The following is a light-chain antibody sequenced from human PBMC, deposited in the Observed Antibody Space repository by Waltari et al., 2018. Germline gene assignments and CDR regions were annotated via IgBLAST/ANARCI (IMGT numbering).Light chain of an antibody. CDR3: MQGTHYPLT. CDR2: YVS. Sequence: DVVMTQSPLSLPVTLGQPASISCRSSQSLVHSDGRPYVNWFQQRPGQSPRRLIYYVSNRDSGVPDRFSGGGSGTDFTLKISRVEAEDVGVYYCMQGTHYPLTFGGGTKVEIK. J-gene: IGKJ4*01. V-gene: IGKV2-30*02. CDR1: QSLVHSDGRPY.